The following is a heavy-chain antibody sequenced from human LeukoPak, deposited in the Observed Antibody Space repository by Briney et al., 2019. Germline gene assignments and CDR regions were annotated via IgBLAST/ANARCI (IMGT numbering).Heavy chain of an antibody. CDR1: GSTFSNAW. D-gene: IGHD5/OR15-5a*01. Sequence: GGSLRLSCVVSGSTFSNAWMTWVRQAPGKGLEWVGRIKTKTEGGATDYIAPVKGRFIISRDDSKNTLYLQMNSLQTEDTAVYYCATVDIVSTIRSWGQGTLVTVSS. V-gene: IGHV3-15*01. CDR3: ATVDIVSTIRS. J-gene: IGHJ5*02. CDR2: IKTKTEGGAT.